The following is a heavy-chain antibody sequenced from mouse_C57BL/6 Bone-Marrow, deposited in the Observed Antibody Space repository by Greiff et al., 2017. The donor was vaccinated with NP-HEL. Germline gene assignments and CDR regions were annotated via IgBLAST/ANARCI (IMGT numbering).Heavy chain of an antibody. D-gene: IGHD1-1*01. CDR1: GYTFTDYY. CDR2: IFPGSGST. J-gene: IGHJ4*01. CDR3: ARWAFLLLRHYYAMDY. V-gene: IGHV1-75*01. Sequence: QVQLQQSGPELVKPGASVKISCKASGYTFTDYYINWVKQRPGQGLEWIGWIFPGSGSTYYNEKFKGKATLTVDKSSSTAYMLLSSLTSEDSAVYFCARWAFLLLRHYYAMDYWGQGTSVTVSS.